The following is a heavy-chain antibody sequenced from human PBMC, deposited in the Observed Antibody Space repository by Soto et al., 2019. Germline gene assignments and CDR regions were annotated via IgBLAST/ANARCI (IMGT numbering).Heavy chain of an antibody. V-gene: IGHV3-53*01. Sequence: EVQLVESGGGLIQPGGSLRLSCVVSGFTVSSANYMSWVRQPPGKGLEWVSVIYPGDTTFYADSVKVRFTISRDKSKNTLYLQMNSLRAADTAVYYCHGYGYWGQGTLVTVSS. CDR2: IYPGDTT. CDR1: GFTVSSANY. J-gene: IGHJ4*02. D-gene: IGHD5-12*01. CDR3: HGYGY.